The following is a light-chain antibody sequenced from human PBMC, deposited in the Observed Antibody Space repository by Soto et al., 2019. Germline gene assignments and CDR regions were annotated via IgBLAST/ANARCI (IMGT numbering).Light chain of an antibody. CDR3: QTWGAGFSVV. V-gene: IGLV4-69*01. Sequence: QAVVTQSPSASASLGASVKLTCTLSSGHSSYATAWHQQQPEKGPRYLMKVNTDGSHNKGDGIPDRFSGSSSGAERYLTISSLQSEDEADYYCQTWGAGFSVVFGGGTKLTVL. CDR2: VNTDGSH. J-gene: IGLJ2*01. CDR1: SGHSSYA.